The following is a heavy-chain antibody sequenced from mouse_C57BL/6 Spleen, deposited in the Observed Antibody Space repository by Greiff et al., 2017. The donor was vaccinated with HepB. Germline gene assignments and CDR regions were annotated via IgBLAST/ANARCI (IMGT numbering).Heavy chain of an antibody. CDR3: ARGNYYGNAMDY. D-gene: IGHD1-1*01. Sequence: QVQLKESGAELVKPGASVKISCKASGYAFSSYWMNWVKQRPGKGLEWIGQIYPGDGDTNYNGKFKGKATLTADKSSSTAYMQLSSLTSEDSAVYFCARGNYYGNAMDYWGQGTSVTVSS. V-gene: IGHV1-80*01. J-gene: IGHJ4*01. CDR2: IYPGDGDT. CDR1: GYAFSSYW.